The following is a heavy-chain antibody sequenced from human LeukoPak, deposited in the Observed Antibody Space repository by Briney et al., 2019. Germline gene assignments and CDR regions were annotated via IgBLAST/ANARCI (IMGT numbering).Heavy chain of an antibody. J-gene: IGHJ5*02. D-gene: IGHD5-12*01. CDR1: GYTFSGFY. Sequence: ASVKVSCKASGYTFSGFYNHWVRQAPGQGLEWMGWINPNSGVTNYAQKFQGRVTITADKSTSTAYMELSSLRSEDTAVYYCARRDIVATNWFDPWGQGTLVTVSS. CDR2: INPNSGVT. CDR3: ARRDIVATNWFDP. V-gene: IGHV1-2*02.